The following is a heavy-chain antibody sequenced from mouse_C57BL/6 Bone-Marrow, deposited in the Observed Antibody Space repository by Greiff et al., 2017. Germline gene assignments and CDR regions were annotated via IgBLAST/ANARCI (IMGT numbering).Heavy chain of an antibody. Sequence: QVQLQQPGAELVKPGASVKLSCKASGYTFTSYWMHWVKQRPGHGLEWIGMIHPNSGSTNYNEKFKSKATLTVDKSSSTAYMQLSSLTSEDSAVYYCARENDGYYDYFDYWGQGTTLTVSS. D-gene: IGHD2-3*01. V-gene: IGHV1-64*01. CDR3: ARENDGYYDYFDY. J-gene: IGHJ2*01. CDR1: GYTFTSYW. CDR2: IHPNSGST.